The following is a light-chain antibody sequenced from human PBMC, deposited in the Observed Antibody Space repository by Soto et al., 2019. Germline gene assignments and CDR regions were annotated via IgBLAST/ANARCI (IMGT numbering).Light chain of an antibody. CDR2: GAS. Sequence: EIVLTPSPGTLSLSPGEKANLSCRSSQSVSNNYLAWYQQKPGQAPRLLIYGASSRATGIPDRFSGSGSGTEFTLTISSLQSEDFAVYYCQQYNNWPPWKFGQGNKGDIK. CDR1: QSVSNNY. J-gene: IGKJ1*01. V-gene: IGKV3-20*01. CDR3: QQYNNWPPWK.